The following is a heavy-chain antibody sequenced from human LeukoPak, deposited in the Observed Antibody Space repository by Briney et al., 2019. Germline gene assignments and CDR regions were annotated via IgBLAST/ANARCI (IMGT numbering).Heavy chain of an antibody. CDR3: AKGAYDYVEIGYFDY. V-gene: IGHV3-23*01. J-gene: IGHJ4*02. D-gene: IGHD5-12*01. CDR1: GFTFSDYA. CDR2: IIGSADST. Sequence: GGSLRLSCAASGFTFSDYAMNWVRQAPGKGLEWVSVIIGSADSTDYADSVKGRFTISRDRSKNTLYLQMNSLTVEDTAVYYCAKGAYDYVEIGYFDYWGQGTMVIV.